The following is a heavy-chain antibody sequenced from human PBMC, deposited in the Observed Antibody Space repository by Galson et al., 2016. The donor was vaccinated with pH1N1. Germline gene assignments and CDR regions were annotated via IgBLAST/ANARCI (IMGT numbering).Heavy chain of an antibody. CDR1: GYTFTFTGYF. CDR3: ARDVAPPGHYAMDV. J-gene: IGHJ6*02. CDR2: INPYSGDT. Sequence: SVKVSCKASGYTFTFTGYFIHWVRQAPGQGLEFEWMGRINPYSGDTDFAQNFQGRVTMTRDTSIGTAYMEVSRLTSDDTAIYYCARDVAPPGHYAMDVWGQGTTV. V-gene: IGHV1-2*06.